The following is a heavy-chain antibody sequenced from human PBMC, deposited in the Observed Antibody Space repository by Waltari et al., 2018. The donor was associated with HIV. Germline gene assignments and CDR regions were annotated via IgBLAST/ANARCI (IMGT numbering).Heavy chain of an antibody. CDR2: SSSSGSTI. V-gene: IGHV3-11*01. J-gene: IGHJ4*02. Sequence: QVQLVESGGGLVKPGGSLLSPGPPTGSTFRDNSMSGIRQSPGKGLEWVSYSSSSGSTIYYADSVKGRFTISRDNAKNSLYLQMNSLRAEDTAVYYCAREVAAAGVYWGQGTLVTVSS. CDR3: AREVAAAGVY. CDR1: GSTFRDNS. D-gene: IGHD6-13*01.